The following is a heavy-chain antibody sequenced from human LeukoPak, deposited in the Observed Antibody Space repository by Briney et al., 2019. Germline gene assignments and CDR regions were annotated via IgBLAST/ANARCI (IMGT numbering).Heavy chain of an antibody. CDR3: AKDSSGSYYWMFDY. CDR1: GFSFDNYG. Sequence: PGGSLRLSCAASGFSFDNYGMSWVRQAPGKGLEWVSGINWNGDSTDYAGSVKGRFIISRDNAKNSLYLQMNSLRAEDTALYYCAKDSSGSYYWMFDYWGQGTLVTVSS. J-gene: IGHJ4*02. D-gene: IGHD3-10*01. CDR2: INWNGDST. V-gene: IGHV3-20*04.